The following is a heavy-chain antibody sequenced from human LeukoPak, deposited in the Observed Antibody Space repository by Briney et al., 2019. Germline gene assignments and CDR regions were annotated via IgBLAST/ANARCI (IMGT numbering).Heavy chain of an antibody. CDR1: GASISSYY. D-gene: IGHD3-3*01. V-gene: IGHV4-59*01. J-gene: IGHJ5*02. CDR2: IYYSGST. Sequence: SETLSLTRTVSGASISSYYWSWIRQPPGKGLEWIGYIYYSGSTRYNPSLKSRVTISVDTSKNQFSLKLSSVTAADTAVYYCARVGILRFPSNWFDPWGQGTLVTVSS. CDR3: ARVGILRFPSNWFDP.